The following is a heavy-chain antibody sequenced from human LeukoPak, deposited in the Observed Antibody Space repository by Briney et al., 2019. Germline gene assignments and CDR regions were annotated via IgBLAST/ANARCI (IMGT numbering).Heavy chain of an antibody. Sequence: GGSLRLSCAASGFTFSSYWMSWVRQAPGKGLEWVSVIYSGGSTYYADSVKGRFTISRDNSKSTLYIQMNSLRAEDTAVYYCARRAGAYSHPYDYWGQGTLVTVSS. CDR3: ARRAGAYSHPYDY. V-gene: IGHV3-53*01. CDR2: IYSGGST. D-gene: IGHD4/OR15-4a*01. CDR1: GFTFSSYW. J-gene: IGHJ4*02.